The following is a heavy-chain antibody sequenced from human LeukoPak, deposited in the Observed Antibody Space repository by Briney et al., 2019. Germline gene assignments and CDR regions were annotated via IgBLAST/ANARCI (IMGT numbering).Heavy chain of an antibody. CDR1: GGSFSGYY. V-gene: IGHV4-34*01. CDR3: ARGSGGDGSGSL. Sequence: SETLSLTCAVYGGSFSGYYWSWIRQPPGKGLEWIGEINHSGSTNYNPSLKSRVTMSVDMSTNQISLKLSSVTAADTAVYYCARGSGGDGSGSLWGQGTLVTVSS. CDR2: INHSGST. J-gene: IGHJ4*02. D-gene: IGHD3-10*01.